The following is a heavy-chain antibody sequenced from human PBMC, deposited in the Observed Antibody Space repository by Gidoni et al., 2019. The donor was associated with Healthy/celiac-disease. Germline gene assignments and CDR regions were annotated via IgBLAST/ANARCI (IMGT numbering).Heavy chain of an antibody. Sequence: QVQLQESGPGLVKPSQTLSLTCTVSGGSISSGSYYWSWIRQPAGKGLEWIGRIYTSGSTNYNPSRKSRVTISVDTSKNQFSLKLSSVTAADTAVYYCACNPGWDWFDPWGQGTLVTVFS. D-gene: IGHD1-26*01. CDR3: ACNPGWDWFDP. J-gene: IGHJ5*02. V-gene: IGHV4-61*02. CDR1: GGSISSGSYY. CDR2: IYTSGST.